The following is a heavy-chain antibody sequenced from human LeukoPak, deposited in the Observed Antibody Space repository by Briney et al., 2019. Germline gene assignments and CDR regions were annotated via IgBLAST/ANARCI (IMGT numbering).Heavy chain of an antibody. CDR3: GRKAGDCGGGSCYSIDY. D-gene: IGHD2-15*01. J-gene: IGHJ4*02. Sequence: SVKVSCKAFGGSFSSEAISWVRQAPGQGLEWMGGIIPIFGTANYAQKFQGRVTITTDESTSTAYMEVSSLRSEDTAVYYCGRKAGDCGGGSCYSIDYWGEGTLVTVSS. V-gene: IGHV1-69*05. CDR2: IIPIFGTA. CDR1: GGSFSSEA.